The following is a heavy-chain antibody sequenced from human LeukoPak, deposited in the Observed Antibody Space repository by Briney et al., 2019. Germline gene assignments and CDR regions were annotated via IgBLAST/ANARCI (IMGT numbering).Heavy chain of an antibody. J-gene: IGHJ5*02. CDR3: ARDTYGDGEP. CDR2: INQDGGKK. D-gene: IGHD4-17*01. Sequence: GGSLRLFCGASGFNFSNYWMTWVRQAPGKGLEWVANINQDGGKKNYVDSVKGRFTIFRDNTEGSVHLQMNSLRAEDTAVYYCARDTYGDGEPWGQGILVTVSS. V-gene: IGHV3-7*01. CDR1: GFNFSNYW.